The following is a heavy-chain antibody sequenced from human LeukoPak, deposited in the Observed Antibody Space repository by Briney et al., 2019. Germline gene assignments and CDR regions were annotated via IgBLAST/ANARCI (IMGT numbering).Heavy chain of an antibody. D-gene: IGHD3-10*01. CDR3: VRGSSGTVVRGVSWAWFDP. V-gene: IGHV3-74*01. CDR1: GFTFSRYW. J-gene: IGHJ5*02. CDR2: INTDGSST. Sequence: GGSLRLSCAASGFTFSRYWMHWVRQAPGKGLVWVSRINTDGSSTSYADSVKGRFTISRDNATNSLYLQMYSLSADDPAVYYCVRGSSGTVVRGVSWAWFDPWGQGTLVTVPS.